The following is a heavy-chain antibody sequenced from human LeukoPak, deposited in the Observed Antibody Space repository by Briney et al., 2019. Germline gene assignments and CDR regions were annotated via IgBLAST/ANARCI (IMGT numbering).Heavy chain of an antibody. CDR3: ARVVTPRYCSTINCYLKGWFDP. Sequence: GASVKVSCKASGGTLSRFAMSWLRQAPGQGLEWMGRIIAIFGTANYAQKFQGRVTITADESTGTVYMELRSPRSEDTAVYYCARVVTPRYCSTINCYLKGWFDPWGQGTLVTVSS. D-gene: IGHD2-2*01. CDR2: IIAIFGTA. V-gene: IGHV1-69*13. J-gene: IGHJ5*02. CDR1: GGTLSRFA.